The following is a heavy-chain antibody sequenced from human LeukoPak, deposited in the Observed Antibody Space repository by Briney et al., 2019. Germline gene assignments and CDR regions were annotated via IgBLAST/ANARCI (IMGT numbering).Heavy chain of an antibody. Sequence: PGGSLRLSCAASGFTFSSYVMHWVRQAPGKGLEWVAVISYDGNNKYYADSVKGRFTISRDNSKNPLYLQMNSLRGDDTDVYYCVVPGAMPYDPYFDDWGQGTLVTVSS. CDR2: ISYDGNNK. CDR3: VVPGAMPYDPYFDD. V-gene: IGHV3-30*04. CDR1: GFTFSSYV. J-gene: IGHJ4*02. D-gene: IGHD2-2*01.